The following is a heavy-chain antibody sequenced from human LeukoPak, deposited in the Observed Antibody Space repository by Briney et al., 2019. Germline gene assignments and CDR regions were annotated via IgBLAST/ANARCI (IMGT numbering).Heavy chain of an antibody. CDR2: INSDGSST. CDR3: ARDAPYSGSYCPWFDP. J-gene: IGHJ5*02. D-gene: IGHD1-26*01. Sequence: QPGGSLRLSCATSGFSFSSYWIHWVRQAPGKGLLWVSNINSDGSSTNYADSVKGRFIISRDNAKNTLYLQMNSLRAEDTAVYYFARDAPYSGSYCPWFDPWGQGTLVTVSS. V-gene: IGHV3-74*01. CDR1: GFSFSSYW.